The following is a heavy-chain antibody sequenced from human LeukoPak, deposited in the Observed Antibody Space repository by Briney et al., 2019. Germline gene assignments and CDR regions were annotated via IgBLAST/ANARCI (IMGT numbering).Heavy chain of an antibody. J-gene: IGHJ4*02. V-gene: IGHV3-21*04. CDR1: GVTFSNYS. CDR3: ARSIRYYDSSGHYCPRTLDY. Sequence: GGSLRLSCAASGVTFSNYSMNWVRQAPGKGLEWVSSISTRSTYIYYADSVKGRFTISRDNAKNSLYLQMNSLRAEDTALYYCARSIRYYDSSGHYCPRTLDYWGQGTLVTVSS. D-gene: IGHD3-22*01. CDR2: ISTRSTYI.